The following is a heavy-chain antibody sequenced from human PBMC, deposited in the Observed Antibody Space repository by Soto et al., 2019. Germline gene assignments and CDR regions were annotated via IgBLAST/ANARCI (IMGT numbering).Heavy chain of an antibody. J-gene: IGHJ4*02. CDR3: ARVGGFGATTIDY. V-gene: IGHV4-30-4*01. CDR2: IYYSGST. D-gene: IGHD3-10*01. CDR1: GGSISSGDYY. Sequence: QVQLQESGPGLVKPSQTLSLTCTVSGGSISSGDYYWSWIRQPPGKGLEWIGYIYYSGSTYYNPSLKSPVTIPVDTSKNQFSLKLSSVTAADTAVYYCARVGGFGATTIDYWGQGTLVTVSS.